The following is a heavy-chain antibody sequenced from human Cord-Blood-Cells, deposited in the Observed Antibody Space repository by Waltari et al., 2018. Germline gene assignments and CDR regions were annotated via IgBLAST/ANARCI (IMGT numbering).Heavy chain of an antibody. J-gene: IGHJ4*02. CDR3: ARAPYSSSSNFDY. CDR1: GYTFPGYY. CDR2: INPNSGGT. D-gene: IGHD6-6*01. Sequence: QVPLVQSGAAVKKPGASVKVSCKASGYTFPGYYMHWVRQAPGQGLEWMGWINPNSGGTNYAQKFQGRVTKTRDTSISTAYMELSRLRSDDTAVYYCARAPYSSSSNFDYWGQGTLVTVSS. V-gene: IGHV1-2*02.